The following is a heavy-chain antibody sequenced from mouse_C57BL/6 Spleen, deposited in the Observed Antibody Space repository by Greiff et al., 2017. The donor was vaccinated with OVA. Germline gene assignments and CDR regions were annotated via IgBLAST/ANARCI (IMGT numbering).Heavy chain of an antibody. J-gene: IGHJ4*01. CDR1: GFTFSSYG. D-gene: IGHD1-1*01. Sequence: EVHLVESGGDLVKPGGSLKLSCAASGFTFSSYGMSWVRQTPDKRLEWVATISSGGSYTYYPDSVKGRFTISRDNAKNTLYLQMSSLKSEDTAMYYCAREGIGGSSYDYYAMDYWGQGTSVTVSS. CDR2: ISSGGSYT. V-gene: IGHV5-6*01. CDR3: AREGIGGSSYDYYAMDY.